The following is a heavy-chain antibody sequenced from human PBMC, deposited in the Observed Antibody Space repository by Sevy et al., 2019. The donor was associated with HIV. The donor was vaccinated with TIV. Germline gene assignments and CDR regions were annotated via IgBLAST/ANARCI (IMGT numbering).Heavy chain of an antibody. CDR3: AKVRHYYGSGSYYNPSRYGMDV. J-gene: IGHJ6*02. V-gene: IGHV3-23*01. CDR1: GFTFSSYA. CDR2: ISGSGGST. Sequence: GGSLRLSCAASGFTFSSYAMSWVRQAPGKGLEWVSAISGSGGSTYYADSVKGRFTISRDNSKNTLYLQMNSLRAEDTAVYYCAKVRHYYGSGSYYNPSRYGMDVWGQGTTVTVSS. D-gene: IGHD3-10*01.